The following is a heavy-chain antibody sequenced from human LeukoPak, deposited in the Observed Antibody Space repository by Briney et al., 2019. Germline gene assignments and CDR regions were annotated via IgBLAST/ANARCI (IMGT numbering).Heavy chain of an antibody. Sequence: GRSLRLSCAASGFTFSSYGMHWVRQAPGKGLEWVAVISYDGSNKYYADSVKGRFTISRDNPKNTLYLQMNSLRAEDTAVYYCALYNATLDYWGQGTLVTVSS. J-gene: IGHJ4*02. CDR1: GFTFSSYG. V-gene: IGHV3-30*03. D-gene: IGHD2-2*02. CDR3: ALYNATLDY. CDR2: ISYDGSNK.